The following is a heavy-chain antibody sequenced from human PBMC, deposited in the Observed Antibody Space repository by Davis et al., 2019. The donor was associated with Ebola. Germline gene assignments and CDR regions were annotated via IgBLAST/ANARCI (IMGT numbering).Heavy chain of an antibody. CDR1: GHTFSDFF. V-gene: IGHV1-46*01. Sequence: ASVKVSCRASGHTFSDFFMHWIRQAPGQGLEWMGLVNPGVGTTTSAQKFRGRLTMTTDTSTNTVYMELTSLASEDTAVYYCWRARLIGTTFWFDPWGQGTLVTVSS. J-gene: IGHJ5*02. D-gene: IGHD1-7*01. CDR3: WRARLIGTTFWFDP. CDR2: VNPGVGTT.